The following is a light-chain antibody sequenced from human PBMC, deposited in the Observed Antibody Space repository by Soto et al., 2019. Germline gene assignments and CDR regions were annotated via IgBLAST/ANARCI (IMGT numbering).Light chain of an antibody. Sequence: QSALTQPASVSESPGQSITISCTGTSSDVGLYNYVSWYQQHPGKAPKLMIYDVSNRPSGVSNRFSGSKSGNTASLTISGLQAEDEADYYCSSYTSSSTLVFGGGTKLTVL. CDR3: SSYTSSSTLV. J-gene: IGLJ3*02. V-gene: IGLV2-14*01. CDR1: SSDVGLYNY. CDR2: DVS.